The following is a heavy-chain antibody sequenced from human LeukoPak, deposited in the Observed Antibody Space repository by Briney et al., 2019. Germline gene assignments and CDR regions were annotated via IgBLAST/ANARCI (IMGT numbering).Heavy chain of an antibody. D-gene: IGHD4-17*01. CDR2: ISAYNGNT. CDR1: GYTFTSYG. Sequence: ASVKVSCKASGYTFTSYGISWVRQAPGQGLERMGWISAYNGNTNYAQKLQGRVTVTTDTSTSTAYMELRSLRSDDTAVYYCARVLNFAGDCDYWGQGTLVTVSS. V-gene: IGHV1-18*01. J-gene: IGHJ4*02. CDR3: ARVLNFAGDCDY.